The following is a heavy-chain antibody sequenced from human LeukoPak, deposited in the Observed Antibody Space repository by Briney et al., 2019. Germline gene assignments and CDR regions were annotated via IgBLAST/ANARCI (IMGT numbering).Heavy chain of an antibody. D-gene: IGHD2-15*01. CDR3: VVVAATPHWFDP. CDR1: GGTFSSYA. CDR2: IIPILGIA. V-gene: IGHV1-69*04. J-gene: IGHJ5*02. Sequence: SVKVSCKASGGTFSSYAISWVRQAPGQGLEWMGRIIPILGIANHAQKFQGRVTITADKSTSTAYMELSSLRSEDTAVYYCVVVAATPHWFDPWGQGTLVTVSS.